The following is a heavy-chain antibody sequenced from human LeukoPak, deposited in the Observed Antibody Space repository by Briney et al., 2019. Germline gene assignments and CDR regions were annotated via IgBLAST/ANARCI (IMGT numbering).Heavy chain of an antibody. D-gene: IGHD6-19*01. J-gene: IGHJ4*02. CDR3: ARELYPYSSDYDY. CDR1: GYTFTSYY. CDR2: IIPSGGST. Sequence: ASVKVSCKASGYTFTSYYMHWVRQAPGQGLEWMGVIIPSGGSTIYAQKFQGRVTMTRHTSTSTVYMELSSLRSEDTAVYYCARELYPYSSDYDYWGQGTLVTVSS. V-gene: IGHV1-46*01.